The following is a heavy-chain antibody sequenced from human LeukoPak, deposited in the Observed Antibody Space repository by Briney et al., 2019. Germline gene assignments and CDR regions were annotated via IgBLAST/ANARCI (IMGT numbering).Heavy chain of an antibody. CDR2: INPNSGGT. CDR1: GYTFTAYY. V-gene: IGHV1-2*02. J-gene: IGHJ4*02. CDR3: ATDSDGVHVGDYPYYFDY. D-gene: IGHD4-17*01. Sequence: GASVKVSCKASGYTFTAYYIHWVRQAPGQGLEWMGWINPNSGGTNYAQKFQGRVTMTEDTSTDTAYMELSSLRSEDTAVYYCATDSDGVHVGDYPYYFDYWGQGTLVTVSS.